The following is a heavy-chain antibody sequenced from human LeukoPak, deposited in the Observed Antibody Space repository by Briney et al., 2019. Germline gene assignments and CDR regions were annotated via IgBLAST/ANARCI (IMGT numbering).Heavy chain of an antibody. CDR1: GGSISSYY. D-gene: IGHD4-17*01. Sequence: SETLSLTCTVSGGSISSYYWSWIRQPPGKGLEWIGYIYYSGSTNYNPSLKSRVTISVDTSKNQFSLKLSSVSAADTAVYYCARVRTSTVTYYYYYYGMDVWGQGTTVTVSS. CDR3: ARVRTSTVTYYYYYYGMDV. V-gene: IGHV4-59*01. CDR2: IYYSGST. J-gene: IGHJ6*02.